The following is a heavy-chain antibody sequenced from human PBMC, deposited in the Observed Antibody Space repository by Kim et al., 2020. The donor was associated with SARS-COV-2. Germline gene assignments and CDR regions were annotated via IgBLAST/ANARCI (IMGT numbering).Heavy chain of an antibody. J-gene: IGHJ4*02. CDR2: IYYSGST. V-gene: IGHV4-59*01. D-gene: IGHD3-16*01. Sequence: SETLSLTCTVSGGSISSYYWSWIRQPPGKGLEWIGYIYYSGSTNYNPSLKSRVTISVDTSKNQFSLKLSSVTAADTAVYYCAKNPYDYVSYFDYWGQGTLAPVSS. CDR1: GGSISSYY. CDR3: AKNPYDYVSYFDY.